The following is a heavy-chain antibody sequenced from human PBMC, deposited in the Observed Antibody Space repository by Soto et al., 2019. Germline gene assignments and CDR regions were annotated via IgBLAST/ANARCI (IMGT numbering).Heavy chain of an antibody. J-gene: IGHJ5*02. D-gene: IGHD2-21*02. Sequence: ASVKVSSKASGYTFTGYYMHWVGQAPGQGLEWMGLINPNSGGTNYADKFQGWVTMTGDTSSSTAYMELSRLRSADTALYYCPRGHTHYCGGDCYFCXFDPWGQGNLVTVXS. CDR3: PRGHTHYCGGDCYFCXFDP. CDR2: INPNSGGT. V-gene: IGHV1-2*04. CDR1: GYTFTGYY.